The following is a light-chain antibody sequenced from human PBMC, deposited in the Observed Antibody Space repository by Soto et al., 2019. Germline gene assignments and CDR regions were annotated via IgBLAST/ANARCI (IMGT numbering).Light chain of an antibody. CDR1: QSISHW. V-gene: IGKV1-5*03. CDR2: TAS. J-gene: IGKJ1*01. CDR3: QQYSVYWT. Sequence: DIQMTQSPSTLSASVGDRVTITCRASQSISHWLAWYQQKPGKAPQLLIYTASSLESGVPSRFSGSGSGTEFTLTISSLQPDDFATYYCQQYSVYWTFGQGTKVEIK.